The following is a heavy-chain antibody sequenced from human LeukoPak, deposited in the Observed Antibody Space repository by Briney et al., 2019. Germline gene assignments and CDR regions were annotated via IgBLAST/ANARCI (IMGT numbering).Heavy chain of an antibody. CDR3: AKDRRGFSWFDY. CDR1: VFTFSSYA. D-gene: IGHD3-10*01. Sequence: GGSLRLSCAAAVFTFSSYAMSWVRQSPGEGLEGVSSISGSGDNTYDADSVKGRFTISRDNSKNTLYLQMNSLRAEDTAVYYCAKDRRGFSWFDYWGQGTLVTVSS. V-gene: IGHV3-23*01. J-gene: IGHJ4*02. CDR2: ISGSGDNT.